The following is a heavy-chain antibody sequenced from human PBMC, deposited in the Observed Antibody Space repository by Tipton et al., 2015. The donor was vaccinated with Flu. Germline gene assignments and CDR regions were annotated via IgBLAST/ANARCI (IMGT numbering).Heavy chain of an antibody. CDR1: GDSITSYY. J-gene: IGHJ6*02. V-gene: IGHV4-59*01. Sequence: GLVKPSETLTLTCIVSGDSITSYYWSWIRQPPGKGLEWIGYIYNSGISSYNPSLKSRLTISVDSSKNQFSLKLTSVTAADTAVYYCARARAPYYFYAMDVWGQGTSVTVSS. CDR3: ARARAPYYFYAMDV. CDR2: IYNSGIS.